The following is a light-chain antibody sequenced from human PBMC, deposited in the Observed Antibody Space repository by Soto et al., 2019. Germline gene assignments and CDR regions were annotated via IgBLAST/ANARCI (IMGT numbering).Light chain of an antibody. J-gene: IGKJ5*01. V-gene: IGKV3-11*01. CDR3: QQRSNWPRSIA. CDR1: QSVSSY. Sequence: EIVLTQSPATLSLSPGERATLSCRASQSVSSYLAWYQQKAGQTPRLLIYDASNRATGIPARFSGSGSGTAFTLTISSLEPVDFAVYYCQQRSNWPRSIAFGQGTRMEIK. CDR2: DAS.